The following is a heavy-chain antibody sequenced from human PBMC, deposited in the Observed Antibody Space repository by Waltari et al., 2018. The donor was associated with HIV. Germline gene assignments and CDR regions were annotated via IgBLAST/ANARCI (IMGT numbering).Heavy chain of an antibody. CDR3: ARGDYDILTGYPLPFDY. J-gene: IGHJ4*02. Sequence: QVQLQESRPGLVKPSETLSLTCTVYGGCISSYSWSWIRQPPGQGMEWIGYTYYNGSTNYNPSLKSRVTISVDTSKNQFSLKLGSVTAADTAVYYCARGDYDILTGYPLPFDYWGQGTLVTVSS. CDR1: GGCISSYS. CDR2: TYYNGST. V-gene: IGHV4-59*01. D-gene: IGHD3-9*01.